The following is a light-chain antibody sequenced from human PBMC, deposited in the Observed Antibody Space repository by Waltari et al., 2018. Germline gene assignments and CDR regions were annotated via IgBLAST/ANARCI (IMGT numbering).Light chain of an antibody. CDR1: SSDVGGYNY. CDR3: CSYAGSYTPWV. Sequence: QSALTQPRSVSGSPGQSVTISCTGTSSDVGGYNYVSWYEQHPGKAPKLMIYDVNKRPPGVPDRFSGSKSGNTASLTISGLQTEDEADYYCCSYAGSYTPWVFGGGTKLTVL. CDR2: DVN. J-gene: IGLJ3*02. V-gene: IGLV2-11*01.